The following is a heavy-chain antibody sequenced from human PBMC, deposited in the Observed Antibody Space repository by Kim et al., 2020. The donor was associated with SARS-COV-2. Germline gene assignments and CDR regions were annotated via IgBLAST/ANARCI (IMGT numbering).Heavy chain of an antibody. Sequence: GGSLRLSCAASGFTFSSYGMHWVRQAPGKGLEWVAVIWYDGSNKYYADSVKGRFTISRDNSKNTLYLQMNSLRAEDTAVYYCARDAHKWELKGSYFDYWGQGTLVTVSS. CDR1: GFTFSSYG. CDR2: IWYDGSNK. D-gene: IGHD1-26*01. CDR3: ARDAHKWELKGSYFDY. J-gene: IGHJ4*02. V-gene: IGHV3-33*01.